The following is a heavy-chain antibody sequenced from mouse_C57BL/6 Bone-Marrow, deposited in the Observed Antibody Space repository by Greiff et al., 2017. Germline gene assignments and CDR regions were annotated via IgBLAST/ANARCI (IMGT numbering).Heavy chain of an antibody. CDR2: INYDGSST. V-gene: IGHV5-16*01. D-gene: IGHD2-3*01. Sequence: EVLLVESEGGLVQPGSSMKLSCTASGFTFSDYYMAWVRQVPEQGLEWVANINYDGSSTYYLDSLKSRFIISRDNATNILYLQMRSLTSEDTATYSCARVRWLLHYWDFDVWGTGTTVTVSS. CDR3: ARVRWLLHYWDFDV. CDR1: GFTFSDYY. J-gene: IGHJ1*03.